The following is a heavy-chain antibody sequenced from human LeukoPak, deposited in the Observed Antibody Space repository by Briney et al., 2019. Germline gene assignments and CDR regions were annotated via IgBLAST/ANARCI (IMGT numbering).Heavy chain of an antibody. CDR1: AFTFSSIA. CDR3: ARDREVVVITTTLGY. CDR2: ISYDGSNR. Sequence: GGSWSSSGPPSAFTFSSIARHWDGPVQGRGWSGVALISYDGSNRYSADSVKGRFTISRDNSKNTLYLQMNSLRAEDTAVYYCARDREVVVITTTLGYWGQGTLVTVSS. D-gene: IGHD3-22*01. V-gene: IGHV3-30*04. J-gene: IGHJ4*02.